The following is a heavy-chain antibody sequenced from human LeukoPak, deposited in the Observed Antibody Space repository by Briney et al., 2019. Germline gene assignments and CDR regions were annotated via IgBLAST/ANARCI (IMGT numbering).Heavy chain of an antibody. CDR3: ARAVADYYYYYMDV. V-gene: IGHV4-34*01. Sequence: SETLSLTCAVYGGSFSGYYWSWIRQPPGKGLEWIGEINHSGSTNYNPSLKSRVTISVDTSKNQFSLKLSSVTAADTAVYYCARAVADYYYYYMDVWAKGTTVTVSS. CDR1: GGSFSGYY. CDR2: INHSGST. D-gene: IGHD6-19*01. J-gene: IGHJ6*03.